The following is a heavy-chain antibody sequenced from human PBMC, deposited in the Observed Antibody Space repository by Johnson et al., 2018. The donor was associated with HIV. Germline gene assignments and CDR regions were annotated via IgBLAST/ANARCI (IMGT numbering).Heavy chain of an antibody. D-gene: IGHD6-19*01. CDR3: GRDRRQWLVVGEGVKDV. J-gene: IGHJ3*01. V-gene: IGHV3-7*01. Sequence: VQLVESGGGLIQPGGSLRLSCAASGFTVSSNYMSWVRQAPGKGLEWVANIKQDGSEKYYADSVKGRFTISRDNAKNSMYMQMNSLRPEETAVDYCGRDRRQWLVVGEGVKDVCGQGTMVTVSS. CDR1: GFTVSSNY. CDR2: IKQDGSEK.